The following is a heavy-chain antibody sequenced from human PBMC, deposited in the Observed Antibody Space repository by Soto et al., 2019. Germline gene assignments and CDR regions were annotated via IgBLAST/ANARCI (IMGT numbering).Heavy chain of an antibody. J-gene: IGHJ4*02. CDR2: MSGSGGST. CDR1: GFTFSSYA. V-gene: IGHV3-23*01. D-gene: IGHD5-18*01. CDR3: AKQNGYGGNIEVEY. Sequence: EVQLLESGGGLVQPGGSLRLSCAASGFTFSSYAMRWVCQAPGKGLESVSAMSGSGGSTYYADSVKGRFAIYRDNSKNTLYLQMNSLRAEDTAVYYWAKQNGYGGNIEVEYCGERTLVTVSS.